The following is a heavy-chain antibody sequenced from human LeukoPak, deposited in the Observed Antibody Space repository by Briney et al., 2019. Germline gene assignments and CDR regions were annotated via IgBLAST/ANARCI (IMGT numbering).Heavy chain of an antibody. V-gene: IGHV4-4*07. CDR3: ARGGAMEYYYYYYYMDV. D-gene: IGHD5-18*01. J-gene: IGHJ6*03. CDR2: IYTSGST. CDR1: GGSISSYY. Sequence: PSETLSLTCTVSGGSISSYYWSWIRQPAGKGLEWIGRIYTSGSTNYNPSLKSRVTMSVDTSKNQFPLKLSSVTAADTAVYYCARGGAMEYYYYYYYMDVWGKGTTVTVSS.